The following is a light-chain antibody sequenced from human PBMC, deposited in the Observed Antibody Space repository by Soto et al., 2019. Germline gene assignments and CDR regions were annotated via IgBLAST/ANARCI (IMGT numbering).Light chain of an antibody. CDR1: SSNIGSNY. Sequence: QSVLTQSPSVSAAPGQTVTIACSGSSSNIGSNYVSWYQQIPGAAPKVLIYDNDKRPSGIPDRFSGSKSGTSATLRITGLQTGDEADYYCGTCDNLSAGGIFGTGTKVTVL. V-gene: IGLV1-51*01. J-gene: IGLJ1*01. CDR2: DND. CDR3: GTCDNLSAGGI.